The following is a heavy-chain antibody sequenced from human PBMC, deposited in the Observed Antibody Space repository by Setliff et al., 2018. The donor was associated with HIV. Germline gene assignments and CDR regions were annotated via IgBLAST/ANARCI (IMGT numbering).Heavy chain of an antibody. D-gene: IGHD3-3*01. V-gene: IGHV3-20*04. CDR1: GFTFDDHG. CDR2: INWRGDDT. J-gene: IGHJ3*02. CDR3: AKSTGTSHASFSFEI. Sequence: GESLKISCAASGFTFDDHGMTWVRQAPGKGLEWVSGINWRGDDTAYVGSVRGRFTISRDNAKKSLYLQMNSLRAEDTALYYCAKSTGTSHASFSFEIWGQGTMVTVSS.